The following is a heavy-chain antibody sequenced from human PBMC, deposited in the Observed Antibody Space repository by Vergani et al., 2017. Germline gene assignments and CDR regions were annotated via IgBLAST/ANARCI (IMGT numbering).Heavy chain of an antibody. Sequence: QMQLVQSGPEVKKPGTSVKVSCKASGFTFTSSAMQWVRQARGQRLEWIGWIVVGSGNTNYAQKLQGRVTMTTDTSTSTAYMELRSLRSDDTAVYYCARALRRPLHNWFDPWGQGTLVTVSS. J-gene: IGHJ5*02. CDR2: IVVGSGNT. CDR3: ARALRRPLHNWFDP. CDR1: GFTFTSSA. V-gene: IGHV1-58*02.